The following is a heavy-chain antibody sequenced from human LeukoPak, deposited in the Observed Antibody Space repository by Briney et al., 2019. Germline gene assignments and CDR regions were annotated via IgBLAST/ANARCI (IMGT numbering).Heavy chain of an antibody. CDR1: GGSISSYY. V-gene: IGHV4-59*01. CDR3: ARDQGNYAFGFGY. D-gene: IGHD4-11*01. Sequence: SETLSLTCTVSGGSISSYYWSWIRQPPGKGLEWIGYIYYSGSTNYNPSLKSRVTISVDTSKNQFSLKLSSVTAADTAVYYCARDQGNYAFGFGYWGQGTLVTVSS. CDR2: IYYSGST. J-gene: IGHJ4*02.